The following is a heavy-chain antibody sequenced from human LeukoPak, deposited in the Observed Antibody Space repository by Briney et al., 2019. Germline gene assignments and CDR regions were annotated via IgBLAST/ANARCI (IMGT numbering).Heavy chain of an antibody. CDR1: GGIFSSYT. CDR3: ARDDADSAYADGDY. Sequence: SVKVSCKASGGIFSSYTISRVRQAPGQGLEWMGRIIPLLGIANYAQKFQGGVTIIADKSTSTAYMELSSLRSEDTAVYCCARDDADSAYADGDYWGQGTQVTVSS. V-gene: IGHV1-69*04. CDR2: IIPLLGIA. J-gene: IGHJ4*02. D-gene: IGHD5-12*01.